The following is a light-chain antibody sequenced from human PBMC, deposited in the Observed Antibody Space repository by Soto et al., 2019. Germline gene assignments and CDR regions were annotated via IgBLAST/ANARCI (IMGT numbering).Light chain of an antibody. Sequence: EIVLTQSPATLSSFPGDRVTLSCRASQYINTRLAWYQHRPGQAPRLLIYQTSLRAAGIPARFSASGSGTDFTLTISDVQPDDFALYYCHQRQSWPRTFGQGPKVDI. CDR3: HQRQSWPRT. J-gene: IGKJ1*01. V-gene: IGKV3-11*01. CDR1: QYINTR. CDR2: QTS.